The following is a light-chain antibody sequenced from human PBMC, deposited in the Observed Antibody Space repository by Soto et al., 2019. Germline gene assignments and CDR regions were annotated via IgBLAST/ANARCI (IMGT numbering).Light chain of an antibody. Sequence: QSVLTQPPSASGTPGQRVTIPCSGSSSNIGTNYVYWYQQLPGTAPKLLIYRNDQRPSGVPDRLSVSKSGTSAALAISGLRSEADADYYCATWSASLSGRVCGGGTKVTVL. J-gene: IGLJ3*02. CDR3: ATWSASLSGRV. V-gene: IGLV1-47*01. CDR2: RND. CDR1: SSNIGTNY.